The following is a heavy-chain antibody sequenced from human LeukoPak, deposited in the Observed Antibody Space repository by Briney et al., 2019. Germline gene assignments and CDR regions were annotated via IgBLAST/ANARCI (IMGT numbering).Heavy chain of an antibody. J-gene: IGHJ4*02. Sequence: PSGTLSLTCAVSGGSISSSNWWTWVRQPPGKGLEWIGEIYHSGSTHYNPSLKSRVAISVDKSKNQFSLKLSSVTAADTAMYYCARIYCSSTSCYYFDYWGQGTLVTVSS. V-gene: IGHV4-4*02. CDR2: IYHSGST. D-gene: IGHD2-2*01. CDR3: ARIYCSSTSCYYFDY. CDR1: GGSISSSNW.